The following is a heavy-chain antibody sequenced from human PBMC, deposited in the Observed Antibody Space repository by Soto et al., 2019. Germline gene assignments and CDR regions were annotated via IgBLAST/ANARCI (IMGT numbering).Heavy chain of an antibody. Sequence: EVQLVESGGGLVQPGGSLRLSCAVSGFTFSIYFINWVRQAPGKGLEWVAYISSGSSTLYYADSVRGRFTISRDNAKNSLYLQMNSLRAEEPAVYYCAGAFGSGRYPFDYWGQGPLVTVSS. CDR2: ISSGSSTL. D-gene: IGHD3-10*01. CDR3: AGAFGSGRYPFDY. V-gene: IGHV3-48*01. J-gene: IGHJ4*02. CDR1: GFTFSIYF.